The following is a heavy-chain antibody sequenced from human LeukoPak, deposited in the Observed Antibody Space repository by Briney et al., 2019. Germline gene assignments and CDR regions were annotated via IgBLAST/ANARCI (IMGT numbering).Heavy chain of an antibody. D-gene: IGHD3-22*01. V-gene: IGHV3-23*01. CDR2: VSARGDKT. Sequence: GGSLRLSCVASGFTFSGYTMSWVRQPPGKGPEWISAVSARGDKTYYADSVKGRFTVSRDNSKDTLFLQMISLRAEDTALYYCARDIHDSSGYYYDYWGQGTLVTVSP. J-gene: IGHJ4*02. CDR3: ARDIHDSSGYYYDY. CDR1: GFTFSGYT.